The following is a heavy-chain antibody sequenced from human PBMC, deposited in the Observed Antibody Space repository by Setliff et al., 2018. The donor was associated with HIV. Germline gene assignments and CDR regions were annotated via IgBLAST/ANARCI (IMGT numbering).Heavy chain of an antibody. V-gene: IGHV1-69*06. CDR1: GDSFSTYS. D-gene: IGHD1-1*01. CDR2: TIPYFRTI. J-gene: IGHJ4*02. Sequence: SVKVSCKASGDSFSTYSMNWVRQAPGQGLGWMGGTIPYFRTINYAQKFQGRITITADISTRTVYMELRSLRSDDTAVYYCVRDKTGDLWYFDSWGQGTLVTVSS. CDR3: VRDKTGDLWYFDS.